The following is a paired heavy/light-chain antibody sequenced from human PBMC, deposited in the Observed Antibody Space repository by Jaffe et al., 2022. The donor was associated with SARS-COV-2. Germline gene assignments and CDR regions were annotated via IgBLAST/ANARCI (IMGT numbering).Heavy chain of an antibody. CDR2: ITSGNNDI. Sequence: EVQLVESGGGPVKPGGSLRLSCAASGFTFRSYNMNWVRQAPGKGLEWVSCITSGNNDIYYADSVKGRFTISRDNAKNSLYLQMNSLRAEDTAVYYCAREYYYGSQSSKFDAFDVWGQGTMVTVSS. V-gene: IGHV3-21*01. CDR3: AREYYYGSQSSKFDAFDV. J-gene: IGHJ3*01. D-gene: IGHD3-10*01. CDR1: GFTFRSYN.
Light chain of an antibody. CDR3: QVWDSRWV. CDR1: NIGSKN. J-gene: IGLJ3*02. Sequence: SYELIQSLSVSVALGQTARISCGENNIGSKNVHWYQQKPGQAPVLVIYRDVTRPSGIPERFSGSNSGNTATLTISRAQAGDEADYYCQVWDSRWVFGGGTKLTVL. CDR2: RDV. V-gene: IGLV3-9*01.